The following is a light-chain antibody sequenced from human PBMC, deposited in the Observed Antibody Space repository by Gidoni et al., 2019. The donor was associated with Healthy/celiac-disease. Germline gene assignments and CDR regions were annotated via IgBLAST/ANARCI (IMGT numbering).Light chain of an antibody. CDR3: CSYAGSYTLV. CDR2: DVS. CDR1: SSDVGGYNY. J-gene: IGLJ2*01. Sequence: SAPPPPPSVSRSPGQSVTIPCTGTSSDVGGYNYVSWYQQHPGKAPKLMIYDVSKRPSGVPDRFSGSKSGNTASLTISGLQAEDEADYYCCSYAGSYTLVFGGGTKLTVL. V-gene: IGLV2-11*01.